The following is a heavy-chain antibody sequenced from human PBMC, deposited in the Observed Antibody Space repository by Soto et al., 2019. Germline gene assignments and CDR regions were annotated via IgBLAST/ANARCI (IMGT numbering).Heavy chain of an antibody. D-gene: IGHD2-8*01. J-gene: IGHJ4*02. CDR1: GFTFDNYA. CDR3: AKDVRDLWWGGGYFEN. CDR2: ISWNGGTT. Sequence: PGGSLRLSCAASGFTFDNYAMHWVRQVPGKAPEWVSGISWNGGTTGYADSVKGRFTISRDSARNSLYLQMNSLRPEDTALYYCAKDVRDLWWGGGYFENWGQGTPVTVSS. V-gene: IGHV3-9*01.